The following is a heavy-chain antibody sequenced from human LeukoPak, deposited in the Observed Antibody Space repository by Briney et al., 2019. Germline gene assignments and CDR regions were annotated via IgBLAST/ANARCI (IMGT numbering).Heavy chain of an antibody. CDR3: AKDLTWSGQYGMDV. Sequence: GGSLRLSCAASGFTFSSYAMSWVRQAPGKGLEWVSAISGSGGSTYYADSVKGRFTISRDNSKNTLYLQMNSLRAEDTAVYCCAKDLTWSGQYGMDVWGQGTTVTVSS. J-gene: IGHJ6*02. CDR2: ISGSGGST. CDR1: GFTFSSYA. D-gene: IGHD3-3*01. V-gene: IGHV3-23*01.